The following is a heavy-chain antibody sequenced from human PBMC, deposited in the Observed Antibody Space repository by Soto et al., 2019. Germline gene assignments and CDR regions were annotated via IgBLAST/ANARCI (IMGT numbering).Heavy chain of an antibody. J-gene: IGHJ4*02. CDR2: INPSGGST. CDR3: ARPPSPGCINAVCYPVDY. CDR1: GYTFTDYY. Sequence: QVQLVQSGAEVKKPGASVKVSCKASGYTFTDYYIHWVRQAPGQGLEWMGMINPSGGSTDYAQKFRGRVTMTRDTSTGTVYMELSSLRSEDTSVYYCARPPSPGCINAVCYPVDYWGQGTLVTVSS. D-gene: IGHD2-8*01. V-gene: IGHV1-46*01.